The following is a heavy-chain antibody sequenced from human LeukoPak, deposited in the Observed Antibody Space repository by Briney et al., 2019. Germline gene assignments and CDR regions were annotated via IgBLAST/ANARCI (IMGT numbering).Heavy chain of an antibody. CDR2: ISAYNGNT. CDR1: GYTFTSYG. V-gene: IGHV1-18*01. J-gene: IGHJ6*02. Sequence: KVSCKAXGYTFTSYGISWVRQAPGQGLEWMGWISAYNGNTNYAQKLQGRVTMTTDTSTSTAYMELRSLRSDDTAVYYCARGIVVVPAATTVDHYYYYYGMDVWGQGTTVTVSS. D-gene: IGHD2-2*01. CDR3: ARGIVVVPAATTVDHYYYYYGMDV.